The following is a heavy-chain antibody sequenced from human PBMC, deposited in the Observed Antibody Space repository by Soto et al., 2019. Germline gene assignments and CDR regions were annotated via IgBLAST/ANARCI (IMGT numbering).Heavy chain of an antibody. CDR1: GFTFSSYA. Sequence: GSLRLSCAASGFTFSSYAMSWVRQAPGKGLEWISAISGSGGSTYYADSVKGRFTISRDNSKNTLYVQMNSLRAEDTAVYYCAKGRPRRDCSSTSCSRYYYYGMDVWGQGTTVTVSS. D-gene: IGHD2-2*01. J-gene: IGHJ6*02. CDR3: AKGRPRRDCSSTSCSRYYYYGMDV. CDR2: ISGSGGST. V-gene: IGHV3-23*01.